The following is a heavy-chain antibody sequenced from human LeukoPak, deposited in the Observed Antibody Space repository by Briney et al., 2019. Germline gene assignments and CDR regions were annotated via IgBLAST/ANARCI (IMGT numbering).Heavy chain of an antibody. V-gene: IGHV3-30*02. Sequence: GGSLRLSCAASGFTFSSYGMHWVRQAPGKGLEWVAFIRYDGSNKYYADSVKGRFTISRDNSKNTLYLQMNSLRAEDTAVYYCAKVRDAGVDAFDIWGQGTMVTVSS. CDR1: GFTFSSYG. CDR3: AKVRDAGVDAFDI. J-gene: IGHJ3*02. CDR2: IRYDGSNK. D-gene: IGHD5-24*01.